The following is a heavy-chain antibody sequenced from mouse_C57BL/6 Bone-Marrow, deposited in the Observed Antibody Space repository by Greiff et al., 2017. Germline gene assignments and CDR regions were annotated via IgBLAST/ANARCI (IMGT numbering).Heavy chain of an antibody. CDR2: IYPRDGST. Sequence: VKLMESDAELVKPGASVKISCKVSGYTFTDHTIHWMKQRPEQGLEWIGYIYPRDGSTKYNEKFKGKATLTADKSSSTAYMQLNSLTSEDSAVYFCAREGFITTVVATGYFDVWGTGTTVTVSS. J-gene: IGHJ1*03. D-gene: IGHD1-1*01. CDR1: GYTFTDHT. CDR3: AREGFITTVVATGYFDV. V-gene: IGHV1-78*01.